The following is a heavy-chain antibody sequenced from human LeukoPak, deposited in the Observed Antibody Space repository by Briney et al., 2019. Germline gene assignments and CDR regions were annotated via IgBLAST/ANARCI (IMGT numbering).Heavy chain of an antibody. CDR2: ISGSGGST. Sequence: GGSLRLPCAASGFTFSSYAMSWVRQAPGKGLEWVSAISGSGGSTYYADSVKGRFTISRDNSKNTLYLQMNSLRAEDTAVYYCAKVFEDIVVVVAAIFDYWGQGTLVTVSS. J-gene: IGHJ4*02. V-gene: IGHV3-23*01. CDR1: GFTFSSYA. CDR3: AKVFEDIVVVVAAIFDY. D-gene: IGHD2-15*01.